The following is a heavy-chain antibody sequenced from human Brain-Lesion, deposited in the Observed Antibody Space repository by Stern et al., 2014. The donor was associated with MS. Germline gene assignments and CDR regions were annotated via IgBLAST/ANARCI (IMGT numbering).Heavy chain of an antibody. CDR1: GFTFRNYW. CDR2: VNNDGRRT. Sequence: EVQLVESGGGLVHPGGSLRLSCAASGFTFRNYWMHWVRQAPGKGLVWVSRVNNDGRRTSYADSVKGRFTMSRDNAKNTPYLQMNSLRVEDTAIYYCARGERWFDSWGQGTLVTVSS. CDR3: ARGERWFDS. V-gene: IGHV3-74*01. J-gene: IGHJ5*01.